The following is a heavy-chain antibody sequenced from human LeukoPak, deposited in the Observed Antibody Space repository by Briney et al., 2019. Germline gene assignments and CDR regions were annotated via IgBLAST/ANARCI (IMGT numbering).Heavy chain of an antibody. Sequence: GGSLRLSCAASGFTFSSYSMNWVSQAPGKGLEWVSYISSSSSTIYYAESVKGRFTISRDNAKNSLYLQMNSLRDEDTAVYYCARDSVSTYQNWFDPWGQGTLVTVSS. CDR3: ARDSVSTYQNWFDP. J-gene: IGHJ5*02. CDR2: ISSSSSTI. CDR1: GFTFSSYS. V-gene: IGHV3-48*02. D-gene: IGHD2-2*01.